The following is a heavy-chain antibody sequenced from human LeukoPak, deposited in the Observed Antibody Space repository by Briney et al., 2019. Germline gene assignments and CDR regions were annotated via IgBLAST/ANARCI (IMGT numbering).Heavy chain of an antibody. CDR2: IWYDGSNK. V-gene: IGHV3-33*08. CDR3: ARDSHAMDV. J-gene: IGHJ6*03. Sequence: GGSLRLSCAASGFTFSSYAMHWVRQAPGKGLEWVAVIWYDGSNKYYADSVKGRFTISRDNSKNTLYLQMNSLRAEDTAVYYCARDSHAMDVWGKGTTVTVSS. CDR1: GFTFSSYA.